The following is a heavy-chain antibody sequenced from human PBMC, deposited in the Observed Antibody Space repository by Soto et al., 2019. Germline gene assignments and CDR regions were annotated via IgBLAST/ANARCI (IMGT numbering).Heavy chain of an antibody. D-gene: IGHD3-22*01. CDR1: GDTFSSYA. Sequence: VASVKVSCKASGDTFSSYAISWVRQAPGQGLEWMGGIIPIFGTASYAQKFQGRVTITADESTSTAYMELSSLRSEDTAVYYCARDGSGYRSRASPMDVWGQGTTVTVSS. CDR3: ARDGSGYRSRASPMDV. J-gene: IGHJ6*02. V-gene: IGHV1-69*13. CDR2: IIPIFGTA.